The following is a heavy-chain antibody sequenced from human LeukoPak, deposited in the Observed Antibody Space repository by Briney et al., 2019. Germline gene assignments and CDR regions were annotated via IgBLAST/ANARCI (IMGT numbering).Heavy chain of an antibody. J-gene: IGHJ3*02. CDR2: ISSSSSCI. V-gene: IGHV3-21*01. D-gene: IGHD6-13*01. CDR3: ARSIAAAPIQTDAFDI. Sequence: PGGSLRLSCAASGFTFSSYSMNWVRQAPGKGLEWVSSISSSSSCIYYADSVKGRFTISRDNAKNSLYLQMNSLRAEDTAVYYCARSIAAAPIQTDAFDIWGQGTMVTVSS. CDR1: GFTFSSYS.